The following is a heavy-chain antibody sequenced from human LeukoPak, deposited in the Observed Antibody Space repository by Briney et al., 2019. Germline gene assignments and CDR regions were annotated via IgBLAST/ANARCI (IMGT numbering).Heavy chain of an antibody. V-gene: IGHV4-59*12. CDR3: ASGGVAGRWPLDH. J-gene: IGHJ4*02. CDR1: GASISDSF. D-gene: IGHD6-19*01. CDR2: ISPSGSA. Sequence: SETLSLTCTVSGASISDSFWNWIRQPPGKGLEWIGSISPSGSATYNPSLKSRVTMSVDSSKNQFSLKLTSVTAADTAVYYCASGGVAGRWPLDHWGQGTLVTVSS.